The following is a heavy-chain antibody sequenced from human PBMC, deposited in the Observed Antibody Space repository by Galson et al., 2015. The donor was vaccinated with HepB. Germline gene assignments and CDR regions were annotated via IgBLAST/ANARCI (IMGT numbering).Heavy chain of an antibody. D-gene: IGHD3-16*01. CDR2: IDWDDDK. J-gene: IGHJ4*03. CDR3: ARSPPMSTFGGVVLTGPHPATD. V-gene: IGHV2-70*04. Sequence: PALVKPTQTLTLTCSFSGFSLSTNGMRVSWIRQPPGKALEWLARIDWDDDKFYSTSLKTRLTISKDSSKNQVVLTLTNMDPVDTATYYCARSPPMSTFGGVVLTGPHPATDWGQGILVTVSS. CDR1: GFSLSTNGMR.